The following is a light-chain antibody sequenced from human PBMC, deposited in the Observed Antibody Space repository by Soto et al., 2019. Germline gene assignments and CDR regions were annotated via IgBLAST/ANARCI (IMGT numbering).Light chain of an antibody. CDR2: DVS. V-gene: IGLV2-11*01. Sequence: QSVLTQPRSVSGSPGQSVTISCTGTSSDVGAYNYVSWYQQHPGKAPKLMIYDVSQRPSGVPDRFSGSKSGNTASLTISGLQAEDEADYYCCSYAGIFHVFGTGTKVTVL. CDR1: SSDVGAYNY. J-gene: IGLJ1*01. CDR3: CSYAGIFHV.